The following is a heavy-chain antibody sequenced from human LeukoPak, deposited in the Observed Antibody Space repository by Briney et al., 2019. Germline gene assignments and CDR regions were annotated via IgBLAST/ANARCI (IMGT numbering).Heavy chain of an antibody. J-gene: IGHJ4*02. CDR1: GYAFTSYY. V-gene: IGHV1-46*01. Sequence: ASVKVSCKASGYAFTSYYIHWVRQAPGQGLEWTGIINPSGGSTTYAQEFQGRVSMTRDTSTRTVYMELSGLRSEDTAVYYCATGRYSYGYILDYWGQGTLVTVSS. CDR2: INPSGGST. CDR3: ATGRYSYGYILDY. D-gene: IGHD5-18*01.